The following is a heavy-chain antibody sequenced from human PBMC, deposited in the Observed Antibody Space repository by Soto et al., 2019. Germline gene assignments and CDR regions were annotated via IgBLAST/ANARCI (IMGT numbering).Heavy chain of an antibody. CDR2: INAGNGNT. V-gene: IGHV1-3*01. D-gene: IGHD6-13*01. Sequence: ASVKVSCKASGYTFTTYAISWVRQAPGQRLEWMGWINAGNGNTKYSQKFQGRVTITRDTSASTAYMELSSLRSEDTAVYYCARERGSSWLRYFDYWGQGTLVTVS. CDR3: ARERGSSWLRYFDY. J-gene: IGHJ4*02. CDR1: GYTFTTYA.